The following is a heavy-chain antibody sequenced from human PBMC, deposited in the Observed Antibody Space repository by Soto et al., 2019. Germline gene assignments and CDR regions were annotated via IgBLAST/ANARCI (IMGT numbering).Heavy chain of an antibody. V-gene: IGHV4-30-2*01. CDR1: GGSISSGGYS. J-gene: IGHJ4*02. CDR2: IYHSGST. Sequence: SETLSLTCAVSGGSISSGGYSWSWIRQPPGKGLEWIGYIYHSGSTYYNPSLKSRVTISVDRSKNQVSLKLSSVTAADTAVYYCASLYGDPGGCYFDYWGQGTLVTVSS. D-gene: IGHD4-17*01. CDR3: ASLYGDPGGCYFDY.